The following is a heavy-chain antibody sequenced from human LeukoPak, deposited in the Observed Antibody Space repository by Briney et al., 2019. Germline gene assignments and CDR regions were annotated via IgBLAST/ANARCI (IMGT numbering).Heavy chain of an antibody. CDR2: VSADQSHK. CDR3: AKDLSRWDL. V-gene: IGHV3-30*18. Sequence: GGSLRLSCEASGFXFSDYGIHWVRQAPGKGLEWVAVVSADQSHKEYADSVKGRVTISRDNSKNTLYLQMNSLRAEDTAVYYCAKDLSRWDLWGRGTLVTVSS. J-gene: IGHJ2*01. CDR1: GFXFSDYG. D-gene: IGHD4-23*01.